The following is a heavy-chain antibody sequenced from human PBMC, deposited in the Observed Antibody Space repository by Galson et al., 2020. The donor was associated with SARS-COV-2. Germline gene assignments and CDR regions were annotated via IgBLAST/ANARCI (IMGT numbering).Heavy chain of an antibody. J-gene: IGHJ4*02. CDR1: GGSISSYY. CDR3: ARGDTDYYDSSGYYYYFDY. V-gene: IGHV4-59*08. CDR2: IYYSGST. D-gene: IGHD3-22*01. Sequence: ETSETLSLTCTVSGGSISSYYRSWIRQPPGKGLEWIGSIYYSGSTNYNPSLKSRVTLSIDTSKNQFSLKLSSVTAADTAVYYCARGDTDYYDSSGYYYYFDYWGQGTLVTVSS.